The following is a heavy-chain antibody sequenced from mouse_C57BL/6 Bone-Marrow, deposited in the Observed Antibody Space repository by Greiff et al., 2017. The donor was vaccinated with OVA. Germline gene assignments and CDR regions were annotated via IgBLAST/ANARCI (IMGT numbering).Heavy chain of an antibody. J-gene: IGHJ4*01. CDR3: TKGDMDY. CDR1: GFTFSNYW. V-gene: IGHV6-3*01. CDR2: IRLKSDNYAT. D-gene: IGHD2-13*01. Sequence: DVQLVESGGGLVQPGGSMKLSCVASGFTFSNYWMNWVRQSPEKGLEWVAQIRLKSDNYATHYAESVKGRFTISRDDSKSSVYLQMNNLRAEDTGIYYCTKGDMDYWGQGTSVTVSS.